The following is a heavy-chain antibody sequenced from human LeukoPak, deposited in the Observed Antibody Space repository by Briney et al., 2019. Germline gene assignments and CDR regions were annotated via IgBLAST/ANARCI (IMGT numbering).Heavy chain of an antibody. V-gene: IGHV1-18*01. D-gene: IGHD4-11*01. CDR2: IRADKGKT. J-gene: IGHJ4*02. Sequence: ASVKVSCKTSGYKFNTFGISWVRQAPGQGLERMGWIRADKGKTDYAQKFQDRVTLTIDTSTSTAYMELRSLTSDDTATYFCARDRSNSDFWGQGTLVTVS. CDR3: ARDRSNSDF. CDR1: GYKFNTFG.